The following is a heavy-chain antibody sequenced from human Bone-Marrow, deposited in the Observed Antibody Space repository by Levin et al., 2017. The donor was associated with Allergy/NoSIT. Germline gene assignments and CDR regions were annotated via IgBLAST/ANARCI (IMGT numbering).Heavy chain of an antibody. CDR2: ISTNGDRT. Sequence: GGSLRLSCAASGFALNNYPMTWVRQAPGRGLEWVSSISTNGDRTYYEDSVEGRFTVSRDDSKNTLYLQMTSLRTEDTGVYYCATDLYDFDFWYAPSGAFDLWGRGTKVTVSS. CDR3: ATDLYDFDFWYAPSGAFDL. V-gene: IGHV3-23*01. CDR1: GFALNNYP. J-gene: IGHJ3*01. D-gene: IGHD3-3*01.